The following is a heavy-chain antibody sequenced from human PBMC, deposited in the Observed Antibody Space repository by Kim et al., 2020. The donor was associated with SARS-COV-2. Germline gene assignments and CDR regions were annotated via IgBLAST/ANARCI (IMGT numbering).Heavy chain of an antibody. CDR3: ASGEERELENYFDY. J-gene: IGHJ4*02. Sequence: SETLSLTCTVSGGSISSSSYYWGWIRQPPGKGLEWIGSIYYSGSTYYNPSLKSRVTISVDTSKNQFSLKLSSVTAADTAVYYCASGEERELENYFDYWGQGTLVTVSS. CDR1: GGSISSSSYY. CDR2: IYYSGST. V-gene: IGHV4-39*01. D-gene: IGHD3-10*01.